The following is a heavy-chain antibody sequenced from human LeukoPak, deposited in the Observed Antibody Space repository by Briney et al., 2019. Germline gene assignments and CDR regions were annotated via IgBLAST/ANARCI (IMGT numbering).Heavy chain of an antibody. D-gene: IGHD6-13*01. CDR3: ARKGPSAAATVDY. Sequence: PETLSLTCSVSGGSISSYYWSWIRQPPGKGLEWIGYISYSGSTNYKPSLKSRVTISVDTSKNQFSLKLTSVTAADTAVYYCARKGPSAAATVDYWGQGTLVTVSS. V-gene: IGHV4-59*01. CDR2: ISYSGST. CDR1: GGSISSYY. J-gene: IGHJ4*02.